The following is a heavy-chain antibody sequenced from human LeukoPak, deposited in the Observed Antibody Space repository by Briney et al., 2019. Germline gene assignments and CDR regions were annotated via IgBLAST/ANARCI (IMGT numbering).Heavy chain of an antibody. J-gene: IGHJ4*02. CDR1: GGSFSGYY. CDR3: ARSAGTTQYFDY. D-gene: IGHD1-7*01. Sequence: SETLSLTCAVYGGSFSGYYWSWIRQPPGKGLEWIGEINHSGSTNYNPSLKSRVTISLDTSKNQFSLKLISVTAADTAVYYCARSAGTTQYFDYWGQGTLVTVSS. CDR2: INHSGST. V-gene: IGHV4-34*01.